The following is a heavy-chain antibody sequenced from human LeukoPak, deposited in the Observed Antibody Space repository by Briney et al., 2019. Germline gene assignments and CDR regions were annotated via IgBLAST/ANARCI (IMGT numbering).Heavy chain of an antibody. V-gene: IGHV3-53*01. CDR1: GFTVSSNY. CDR2: IYSGGTT. CDR3: AKIYCSGGSCYPRDVDY. Sequence: GGSLRLSCAASGFTVSSNYMSWVRQAPGKGLEWVSVIYSGGTTYYADSVKGRFTISRDNSKNTLYLQMNSLRAEDTAVYYCAKIYCSGGSCYPRDVDYWGQGTLVTVSS. D-gene: IGHD2-15*01. J-gene: IGHJ4*02.